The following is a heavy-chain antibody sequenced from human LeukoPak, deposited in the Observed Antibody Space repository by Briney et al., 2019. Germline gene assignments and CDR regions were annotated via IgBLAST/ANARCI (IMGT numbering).Heavy chain of an antibody. V-gene: IGHV3-30*02. D-gene: IGHD2-2*01. Sequence: GGSLRLSCAASGFVFSNYGMHWVRQAPGKGLEWVAYIRFDGINKYYADSVKGRFTLSRDNSKNTLYLQMNSLKPEDTAVYYAMTIVERVSTPGYWGQGTLVTVSS. J-gene: IGHJ4*02. CDR1: GFVFSNYG. CDR2: IRFDGINK. CDR3: MTIVERVSTPGY.